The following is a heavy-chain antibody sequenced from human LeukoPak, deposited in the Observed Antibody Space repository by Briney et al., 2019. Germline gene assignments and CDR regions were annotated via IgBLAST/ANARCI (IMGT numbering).Heavy chain of an antibody. CDR3: ARDSPLGDKGFDY. D-gene: IGHD1-26*01. CDR2: ISSSSYI. CDR1: GFTFSSYS. Sequence: GGSLRLSCAASGFTFSSYSMNWVRQAPGKGLKWVSSISSSSYIYYADSVKGRFTISRDNAKNSLYLQMNSLRAEDTAVYYYARDSPLGDKGFDYWGQGTLVTVPS. V-gene: IGHV3-21*01. J-gene: IGHJ4*02.